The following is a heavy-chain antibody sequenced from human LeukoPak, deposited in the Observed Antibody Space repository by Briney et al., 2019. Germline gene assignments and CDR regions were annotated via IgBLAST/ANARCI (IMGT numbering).Heavy chain of an antibody. Sequence: SETLSLTCTVSGGSISSYYWSWIRQPPGKGLEWIGSSYYSGSTSYNPSLKSRVTISIDTSKNQFSLKLSSVTAADTAVYYCARDIGGSGTYSFDYWGQGTLVTVSS. CDR2: SYYSGST. CDR1: GGSISSYY. J-gene: IGHJ4*02. D-gene: IGHD3-10*01. V-gene: IGHV4-59*01. CDR3: ARDIGGSGTYSFDY.